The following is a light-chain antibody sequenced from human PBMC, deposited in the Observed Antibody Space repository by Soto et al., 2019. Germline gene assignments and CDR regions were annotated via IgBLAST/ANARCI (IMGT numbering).Light chain of an antibody. Sequence: QLVLTQSPSASASLGASVKLTCTLSSGHSSYAIAWHQQRPEKGPRYLMKLNSDGSHSKGDGMPDRFSGSSSGAERYLTISSLQSEDEADYYCQTWGTGIRVFGGGTKVTVL. V-gene: IGLV4-69*01. CDR3: QTWGTGIRV. J-gene: IGLJ3*02. CDR2: LNSDGSH. CDR1: SGHSSYA.